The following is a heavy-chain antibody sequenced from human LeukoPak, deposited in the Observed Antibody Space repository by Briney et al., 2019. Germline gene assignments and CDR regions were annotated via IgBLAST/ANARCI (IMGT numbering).Heavy chain of an antibody. V-gene: IGHV3-30*02. Sequence: GGSLRLSCAASGFTFSFNGMHWVRQAPGKGLEWVALIQYGGNNKYYTDSVKGRFTISRDNSKNTLYLQMNSLSPEHTAVYYCAKGHMTTFSHHGGQRTLVTVPS. J-gene: IGHJ1*01. CDR3: AKGHMTTFSHH. D-gene: IGHD2/OR15-2a*01. CDR1: GFTFSFNG. CDR2: IQYGGNNK.